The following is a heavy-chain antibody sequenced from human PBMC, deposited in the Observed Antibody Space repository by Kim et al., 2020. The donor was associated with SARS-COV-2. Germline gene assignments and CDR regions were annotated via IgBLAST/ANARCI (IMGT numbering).Heavy chain of an antibody. D-gene: IGHD2-2*01. CDR1: DYTFTSYG. CDR2: ISTSKGNT. Sequence: ASVKVSCKASDYTFTSYGISWVRQAPGQGLEWMGWISTSKGNTKYAQNLRGRVTLTVDTSTSTAYMELGSLISDDTAVYYCARDYYCNSSTCSNCFDPWGQGTLVTVSS. CDR3: ARDYYCNSSTCSNCFDP. J-gene: IGHJ5*02. V-gene: IGHV1-18*04.